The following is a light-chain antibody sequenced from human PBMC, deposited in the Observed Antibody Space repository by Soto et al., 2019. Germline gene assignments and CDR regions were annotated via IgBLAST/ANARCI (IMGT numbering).Light chain of an antibody. J-gene: IGKJ1*01. CDR1: QSVSGY. Sequence: EIVLTQSPATLSLSPGERATLSCRASQSVSGYLAWYQQKPGQAPRLLIYDASSRATGIPARFSGDGSGTDFTLTISSLEPEDFAVYYCQQRSKWPRTFGQGTKVDIK. CDR3: QQRSKWPRT. CDR2: DAS. V-gene: IGKV3-11*01.